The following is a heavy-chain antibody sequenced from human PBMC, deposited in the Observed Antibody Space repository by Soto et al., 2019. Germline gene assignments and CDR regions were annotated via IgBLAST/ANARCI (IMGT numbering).Heavy chain of an antibody. Sequence: GGSLRLSCAASGFTFSSYSMNWVRQAPGKGLEWVSSISSSSSYIYYADSVKGRFTISRDNAKNSLYLQMNSLRAEDTAVYYCATDEGGSSHKHKTDGPVDDYWGQGTLVTVSS. CDR3: ATDEGGSSHKHKTDGPVDDY. D-gene: IGHD6-6*01. CDR2: ISSSSSYI. CDR1: GFTFSSYS. J-gene: IGHJ4*02. V-gene: IGHV3-21*01.